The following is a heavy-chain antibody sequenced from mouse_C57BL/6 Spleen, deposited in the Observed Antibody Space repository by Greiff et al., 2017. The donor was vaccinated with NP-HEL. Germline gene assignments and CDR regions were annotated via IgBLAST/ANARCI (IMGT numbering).Heavy chain of an antibody. CDR1: GYTFTSYW. V-gene: IGHV1-74*01. D-gene: IGHD2-3*01. J-gene: IGHJ4*01. CDR2: IHPSDSDT. CDR3: AMWAMIDGGLLRNDAMYY. Sequence: QVQLQQSGAELVKPGASVKVSCKASGYTFTSYWMHWVKQRPGQGLEWIGRIHPSDSDTNYNQKFKGKATLTVDKSSSTAYMQLSSLTSEDSAVYDCAMWAMIDGGLLRNDAMYYWGQGTSVTVAS.